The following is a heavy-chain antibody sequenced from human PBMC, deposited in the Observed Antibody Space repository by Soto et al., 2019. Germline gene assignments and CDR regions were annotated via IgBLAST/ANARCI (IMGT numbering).Heavy chain of an antibody. CDR3: ALSFSQTNIDV. Sequence: SVEVSFKASGYTLTGYYLHWVRQAPGQGLEWMGYMNPDIGRTRYAQKFQGTVTMTRDTSITTAYLELSSLKYDDAAIFYCALSFSQTNIDVWGQGTTVTVSS. J-gene: IGHJ6*01. V-gene: IGHV1-2*02. CDR2: MNPDIGRT. CDR1: GYTLTGYY.